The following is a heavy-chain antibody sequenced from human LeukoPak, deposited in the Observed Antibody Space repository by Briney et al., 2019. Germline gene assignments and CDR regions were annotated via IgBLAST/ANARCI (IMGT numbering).Heavy chain of an antibody. J-gene: IGHJ4*02. D-gene: IGHD3-10*01. CDR1: GYTFTDYY. CDR3: ARDSSGSYYNGIDY. V-gene: IGHV1-2*02. CDR2: INPNSGGT. Sequence: ASVKVSCKASGYTFTDYYMHWVRPAPGQELAGMEWINPNSGGTNYAQKFQGRVTMTRDTSISTAYMELSRLRSDDTAVYYCARDSSGSYYNGIDYWGQGTLVTVSS.